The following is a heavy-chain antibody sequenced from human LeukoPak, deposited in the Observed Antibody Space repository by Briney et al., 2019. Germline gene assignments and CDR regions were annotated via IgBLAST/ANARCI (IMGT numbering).Heavy chain of an antibody. Sequence: GGSLRLSCAASGFTFDDYGMSWVRQAPGKGLECVSGINWDGGSTGYADSVKGRFTISRDNAKNSLYLQMNSLRAEDTAVYYRASLHYDILTGYYMEYWGQGTLVTVSS. J-gene: IGHJ4*02. CDR3: ASLHYDILTGYYMEY. CDR1: GFTFDDYG. V-gene: IGHV3-20*04. D-gene: IGHD3-9*01. CDR2: INWDGGST.